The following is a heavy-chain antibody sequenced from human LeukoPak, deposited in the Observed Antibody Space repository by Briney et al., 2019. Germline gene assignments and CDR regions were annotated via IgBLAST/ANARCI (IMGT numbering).Heavy chain of an antibody. CDR2: IYYSGST. CDR1: GGSISSYY. J-gene: IGHJ4*02. D-gene: IGHD3-16*01. Sequence: PSETLSLTCTVSGGSISSYYWSWIRQPPGKGLEWIGYIYYSGSTNHKPSLKSRVTISVDTSKNQFSLKLTSVTAAGTAVYYCARLRGIGNFDYWGQGTLVTVSS. V-gene: IGHV4-59*01. CDR3: ARLRGIGNFDY.